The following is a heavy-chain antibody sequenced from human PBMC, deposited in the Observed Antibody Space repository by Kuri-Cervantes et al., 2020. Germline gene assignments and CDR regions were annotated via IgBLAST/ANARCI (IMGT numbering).Heavy chain of an antibody. V-gene: IGHV4-30-4*08. D-gene: IGHD4-23*01. CDR1: GASVNNGNYY. CDR3: ARRGLDYGGNDFDY. Sequence: SETLSLTCTVSGASVNNGNYYWTWIRQPPGKGLEWIGYIYYSGSTYYNPSLKSRVTISVDTSKNQFSLKLSSVTAADTAVYYCARRGLDYGGNDFDYWGQGTLVTVSS. CDR2: IYYSGST. J-gene: IGHJ4*02.